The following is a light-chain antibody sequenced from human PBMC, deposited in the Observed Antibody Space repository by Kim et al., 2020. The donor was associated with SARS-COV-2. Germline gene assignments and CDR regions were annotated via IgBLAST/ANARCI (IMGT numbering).Light chain of an antibody. V-gene: IGLV3-1*01. CDR3: QAWDSSTVV. J-gene: IGLJ2*01. CDR1: KLGDTY. CDR2: QDN. Sequence: SYELTQPPSVSVSPGRTASITCSGDKLGDTYASWYQQKPGQSPIMVIYQDNKRPSGVPERFSGSNSGNTATLTISGTQAMDEADYYCQAWDSSTVVFGGGTQLTVL.